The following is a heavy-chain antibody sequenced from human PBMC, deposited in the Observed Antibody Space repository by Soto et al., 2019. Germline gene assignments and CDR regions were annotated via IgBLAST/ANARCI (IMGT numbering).Heavy chain of an antibody. Sequence: QVQLVESGGGVVQPGRSLRLSCAASGFTFSSYAMHWVRQAPGKGLEWVAVISYDGSNKYYADSVKGRFTISRDNSKNTLYLQMNSLRAEDTAVYYCASKWYFDYWGQGTLVTVSS. CDR1: GFTFSSYA. D-gene: IGHD2-8*01. CDR3: ASKWYFDY. V-gene: IGHV3-30-3*01. CDR2: ISYDGSNK. J-gene: IGHJ4*02.